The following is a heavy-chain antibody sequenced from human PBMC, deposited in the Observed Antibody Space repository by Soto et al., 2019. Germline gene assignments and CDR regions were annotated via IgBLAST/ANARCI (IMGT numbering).Heavy chain of an antibody. CDR1: GFTFDDYA. Sequence: EVQLVESGGGSVQPGRSLRLSCAASGFTFDDYAMHWVRQAPGKGLEWVSGISWNSGSIGYADSVKGRFTISRDNAKNSLYLQMNSLRAEDTALYYCAKAPGSIMDQPAYFDYWGQGTLVTVSS. D-gene: IGHD3-16*01. J-gene: IGHJ4*02. V-gene: IGHV3-9*01. CDR2: ISWNSGSI. CDR3: AKAPGSIMDQPAYFDY.